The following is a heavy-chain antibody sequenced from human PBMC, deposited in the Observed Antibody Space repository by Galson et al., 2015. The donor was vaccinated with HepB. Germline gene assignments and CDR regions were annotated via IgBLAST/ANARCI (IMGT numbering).Heavy chain of an antibody. Sequence: SLRLSCAASGFTFSDYYMSWIRQAPGKGLEWVSYISSSSSYTNYADSVKGRFTISRDNAKNSLYLQMNSLRAEDTAVYYCARVQRIAVAGTVRRYYYYGMDVWGQGTTVTVSS. J-gene: IGHJ6*02. CDR2: ISSSSSYT. D-gene: IGHD6-19*01. CDR3: ARVQRIAVAGTVRRYYYYGMDV. V-gene: IGHV3-11*06. CDR1: GFTFSDYY.